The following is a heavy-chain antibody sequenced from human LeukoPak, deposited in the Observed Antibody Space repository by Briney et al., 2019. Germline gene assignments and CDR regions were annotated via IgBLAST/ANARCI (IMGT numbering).Heavy chain of an antibody. CDR2: IIPIFGTA. D-gene: IGHD4-17*01. CDR1: GGTFSSYA. V-gene: IGHV1-69*13. J-gene: IGHJ6*02. Sequence: SVKVSCKASGGTFSSYAISWVRQAPGRGLEWMGGIIPIFGTANYAQKFQGRVTITADESTSTAYMELSSLRSEDTAVYYCARGPTTDYYYYGMDVWGQGTTVTVSS. CDR3: ARGPTTDYYYYGMDV.